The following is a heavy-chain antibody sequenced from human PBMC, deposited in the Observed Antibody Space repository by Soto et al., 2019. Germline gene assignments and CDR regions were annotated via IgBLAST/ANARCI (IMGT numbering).Heavy chain of an antibody. CDR1: GGSFSGYY. Sequence: SETLSLTCAVYGGSFSGYYWSWIRQPPGKGLEWIGEINHSGSTNYNPSLKSRVTISVDTSKNQFSLKLSSVTAADTSVYYCARIGRARGRRYQAQVWELRETYYFDYWGQGTLVTVSS. V-gene: IGHV4-34*01. D-gene: IGHD1-26*01. CDR3: ARIGRARGRRYQAQVWELRETYYFDY. CDR2: INHSGST. J-gene: IGHJ4*02.